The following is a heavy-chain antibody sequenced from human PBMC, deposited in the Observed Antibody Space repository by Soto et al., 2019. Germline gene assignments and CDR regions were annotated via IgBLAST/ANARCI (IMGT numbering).Heavy chain of an antibody. CDR2: IIPILGIA. Sequence: QVQLGQSGAEVKKPGSSVKVSCKASGGTFSSYTISWVRQAPGQGLEWMGRIIPILGIANYAQKLQGRVTITADKSTSTAYMELSSLRSEDTAVYYCARVCGLKVYYYYGMEVWGQVTTVTV. J-gene: IGHJ6*02. D-gene: IGHD2-21*01. CDR1: GGTFSSYT. V-gene: IGHV1-69*02. CDR3: ARVCGLKVYYYYGMEV.